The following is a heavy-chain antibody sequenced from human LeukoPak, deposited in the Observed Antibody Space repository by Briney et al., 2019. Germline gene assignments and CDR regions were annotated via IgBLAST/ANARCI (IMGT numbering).Heavy chain of an antibody. CDR1: GYTFTSFD. Sequence: ASVKVSCNAYGYTFTSFDIIWVTQATGQGLEWMGWMNPNSGNTGYAQKFQGRVTITRNTSISTAYLELSSLRSEDTAVYYCARTQSLRDSSYGYWGQGTLVTVSS. CDR2: MNPNSGNT. V-gene: IGHV1-8*03. D-gene: IGHD3-9*01. J-gene: IGHJ4*02. CDR3: ARTQSLRDSSYGY.